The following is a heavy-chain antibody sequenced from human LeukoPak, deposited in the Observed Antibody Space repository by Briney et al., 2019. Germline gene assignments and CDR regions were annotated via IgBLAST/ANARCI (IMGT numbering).Heavy chain of an antibody. V-gene: IGHV1-69*06. CDR1: GGTFSSYA. D-gene: IGHD4-11*01. CDR3: ARDYSRRWFDP. CDR2: IIPIFGTA. J-gene: IGHJ5*02. Sequence: ASVKVYCKASGGTFSSYAISWVRQAPGQGLEWMGGIIPIFGTANYAQKFQGRVTITADKSTSTAYMELSSLRSEDTAVYYCARDYSRRWFDPWGQGTLVTVSS.